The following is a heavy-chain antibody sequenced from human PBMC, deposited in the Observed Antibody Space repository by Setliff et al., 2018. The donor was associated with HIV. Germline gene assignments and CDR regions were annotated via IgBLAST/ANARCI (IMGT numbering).Heavy chain of an antibody. CDR1: GFTFDDYA. CDR3: AKVMTLWFGASDS. Sequence: GGSLRLSCAASGFTFDDYAVTWVRQAPGKGLDYVSAISGSGTITYYADSVRGRFTISRDNSTNTVYLQMHSLRAEDTALYYCAKVMTLWFGASDSWGQGTRVTVSS. D-gene: IGHD3-10*01. CDR2: ISGSGTIT. J-gene: IGHJ4*02. V-gene: IGHV3-23*01.